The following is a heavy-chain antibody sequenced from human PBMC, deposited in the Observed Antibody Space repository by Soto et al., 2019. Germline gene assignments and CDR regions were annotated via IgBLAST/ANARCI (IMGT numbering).Heavy chain of an antibody. J-gene: IGHJ6*02. V-gene: IGHV1-58*02. CDR3: AAASSTSGGYYGMDV. Sequence: SVKVSCKTSGFTFTSSAMQWVRQARGQRLEWIGWIVVGSGHTNYAQKFQERVTITRDMSTSTAYMELSSLRSEDTAMYYCAAASSTSGGYYGMDVWGQGTTVTVSS. D-gene: IGHD2-2*01. CDR1: GFTFTSSA. CDR2: IVVGSGHT.